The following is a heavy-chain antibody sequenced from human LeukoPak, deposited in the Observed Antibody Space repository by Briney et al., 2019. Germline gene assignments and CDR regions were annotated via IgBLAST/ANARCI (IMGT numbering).Heavy chain of an antibody. Sequence: SETLSLTCTVSGGSISSYYWSWIRQPPGKGLEWIGYTYYSGSTNHNPSLKSRVTISVDTSKNQFSLKLSSVTAADTAVYYCARVREILFDYWGQGTLVTVSS. CDR3: ARVREILFDY. CDR2: TYYSGST. CDR1: GGSISSYY. J-gene: IGHJ4*02. V-gene: IGHV4-59*01. D-gene: IGHD1-26*01.